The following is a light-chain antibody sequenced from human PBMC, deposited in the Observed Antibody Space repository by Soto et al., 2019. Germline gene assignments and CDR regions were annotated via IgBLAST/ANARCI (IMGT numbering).Light chain of an antibody. Sequence: QSALTQPPSASGSPGQSVTISCTGTSNDVGDYDYVSWYQQHPGKAPKLMLYEVNKRPSGVPDRFSGSKSGYTASLTVSGLQAEDEADYYCSSYADSDNLIFGGGTKGTVL. CDR3: SSYADSDNLI. CDR1: SNDVGDYDY. J-gene: IGLJ2*01. CDR2: EVN. V-gene: IGLV2-8*01.